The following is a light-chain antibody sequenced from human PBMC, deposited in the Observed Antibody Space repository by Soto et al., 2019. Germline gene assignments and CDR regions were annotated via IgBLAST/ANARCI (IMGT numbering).Light chain of an antibody. J-gene: IGKJ5*01. CDR2: GAS. V-gene: IGKV3-20*01. CDR1: QSVSSSY. Sequence: EIVLTQSPVTLSLSPGERATLSCRASQSVSSSYLAWYQQKPGQAPRLLIYGASSRATGIPDRFSGTGSETDFTLTINRLEPEDFAVYYCQQYENSPITFGQGTRLEIK. CDR3: QQYENSPIT.